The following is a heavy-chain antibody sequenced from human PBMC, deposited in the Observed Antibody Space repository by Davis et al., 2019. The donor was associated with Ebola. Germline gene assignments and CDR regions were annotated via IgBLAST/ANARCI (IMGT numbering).Heavy chain of an antibody. CDR1: GGSISSSSYY. V-gene: IGHV4-39*01. Sequence: SETLSLTCTVSGGSISSSSYYWGWIRQPPGKGLEWIGSIYYSGSTYYNPSLKSRVTISVDTSKNQFSLKLSSVTAADTAVYYCARMVTMVRGVIPWVDPWGQGILVTVSS. CDR3: ARMVTMVRGVIPWVDP. J-gene: IGHJ5*02. CDR2: IYYSGST. D-gene: IGHD3-10*01.